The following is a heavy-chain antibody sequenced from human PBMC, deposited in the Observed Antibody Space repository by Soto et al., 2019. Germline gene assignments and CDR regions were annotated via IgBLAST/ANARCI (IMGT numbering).Heavy chain of an antibody. CDR1: GFTFSSYE. J-gene: IGHJ4*02. CDR3: ARGAYYDFWSGYDH. D-gene: IGHD3-3*01. Sequence: EVQLVESGGGLVQPGGSLRLSCAASGFTFSSYEMNWVRQAPGKGLEWVSYISSSGSTIYYADSVKGRFTISRDNAKNSLYLQMNSLRAEDTAVYYCARGAYYDFWSGYDHWGQGTLVTVSS. V-gene: IGHV3-48*03. CDR2: ISSSGSTI.